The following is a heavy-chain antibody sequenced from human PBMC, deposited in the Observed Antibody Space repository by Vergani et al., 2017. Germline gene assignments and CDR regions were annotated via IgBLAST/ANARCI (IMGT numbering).Heavy chain of an antibody. J-gene: IGHJ1*01. V-gene: IGHV3-23*01. D-gene: IGHD3-10*01. Sequence: EVQLLESGGGLVQPGGSRRLSGEGAGSTSATYTMAYFPQAPGKGLEWVATISSGGGDIFYADSVKGRFTISRDNSKNTPFLQMNSLKDEDTAVYYCTTAWGLYYLHGEYFQYWGRGTLVSVSS. CDR1: GSTSATYT. CDR2: ISSGGGDI. CDR3: TTAWGLYYLHGEYFQY.